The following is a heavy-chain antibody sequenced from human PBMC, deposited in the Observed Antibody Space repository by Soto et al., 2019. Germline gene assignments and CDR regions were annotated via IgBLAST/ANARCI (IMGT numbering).Heavy chain of an antibody. CDR1: GDTFSSNV. V-gene: IGHV1-18*01. Sequence: QVQLVQSEPEVKKPGASVKVSCKVSGDTFSSNVITWVRQVPGQGLEWIGWIRVYNGNADYAQNLQGTVTMTTDTAKNTAYMELSRLRFVDKAVYYCARGRGAYWGQGTLVTVTS. D-gene: IGHD3-10*01. CDR3: ARGRGAY. CDR2: IRVYNGNA. J-gene: IGHJ4*02.